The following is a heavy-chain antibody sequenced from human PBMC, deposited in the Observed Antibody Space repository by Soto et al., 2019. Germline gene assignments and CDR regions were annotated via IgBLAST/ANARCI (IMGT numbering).Heavy chain of an antibody. J-gene: IGHJ4*02. CDR2: ISAYNGNT. CDR3: ARGEDVLLFDY. D-gene: IGHD3-10*01. CDR1: GYTFTTYY. Sequence: ASVKVSCKGSGYTFTTYYIHWVRQAPGQGLEWMGWISAYNGNTIYAQKLQGRVTMTTDTSTSTAYMELRSLRSDDTAVYYCARGEDVLLFDYWGQGTLVTVSS. V-gene: IGHV1-18*04.